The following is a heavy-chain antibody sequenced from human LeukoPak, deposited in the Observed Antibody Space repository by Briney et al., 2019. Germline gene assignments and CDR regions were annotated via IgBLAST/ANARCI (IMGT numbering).Heavy chain of an antibody. CDR1: GNSISIYY. V-gene: IGHV4-59*08. Sequence: KPSETLSLTCTVSGNSISIYYWSWIRQPPGKGLEWIGYISNSANTSYNPSLKSRVTISVDTSKNQFSLKLSSVTTADTAVYYCARLGLPPVLFDYWGQGTLVTVSS. J-gene: IGHJ4*02. CDR3: ARLGLPPVLFDY. D-gene: IGHD2-8*01. CDR2: ISNSANT.